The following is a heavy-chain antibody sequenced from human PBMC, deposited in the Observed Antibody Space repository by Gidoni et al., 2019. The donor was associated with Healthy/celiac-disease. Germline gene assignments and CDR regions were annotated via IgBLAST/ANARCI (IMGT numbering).Heavy chain of an antibody. CDR2: IYYSGST. Sequence: QVQLQESGPGLVKPSEPLSLTCTVSGGSISSSYWSWIRQPPGKGLEWIGYIYYSGSTNYNPALKSRVTISVDTSKNQFSLKLSSVTAADTAVYYCARERGERGYDILTGYGAPPYFDYWGQGTLVTVSS. CDR3: ARERGERGYDILTGYGAPPYFDY. D-gene: IGHD3-9*01. V-gene: IGHV4-59*01. J-gene: IGHJ4*02. CDR1: GGSISSSY.